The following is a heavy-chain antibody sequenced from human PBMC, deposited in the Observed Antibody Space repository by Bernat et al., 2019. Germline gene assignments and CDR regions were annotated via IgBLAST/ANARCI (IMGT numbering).Heavy chain of an antibody. CDR1: GGSFSGYY. J-gene: IGHJ5*02. D-gene: IGHD3-3*01. CDR2: INHSGST. V-gene: IGHV4-34*01. Sequence: QVQLQQWGAGLLKPSETLSLTCAVYGGSFSGYYWSWIRQPPGKGLEWIGEINHSGSTNYNPSLKSRVTISVDTSKNQFSLKRSSVTAADTAVYYCARAGLTIFGVVARRWDWFDPWGQVTLVTVSS. CDR3: ARAGLTIFGVVARRWDWFDP.